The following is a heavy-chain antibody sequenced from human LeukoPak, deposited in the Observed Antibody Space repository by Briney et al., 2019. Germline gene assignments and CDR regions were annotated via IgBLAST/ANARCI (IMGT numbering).Heavy chain of an antibody. CDR2: IYYSGST. CDR3: ARPAHYYYYYMDV. V-gene: IGHV4-59*01. J-gene: IGHJ6*03. CDR1: GGSISSYY. Sequence: SETLSLTCTVSGGSISSYYWSWIRQPPGKGLEWIGYIYYSGSTNYNPSLKIQVTISVDTSKHQFSLKLSSVTAADTAVYYCARPAHYYYYYMDVWGKGTTVTVSS.